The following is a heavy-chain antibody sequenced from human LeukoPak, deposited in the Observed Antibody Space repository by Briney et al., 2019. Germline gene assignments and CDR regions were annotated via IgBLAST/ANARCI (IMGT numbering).Heavy chain of an antibody. D-gene: IGHD1-26*01. CDR1: GGSISSSSYY. V-gene: IGHV4-39*02. CDR2: IYYSGST. Sequence: TSETLSLTCTVSGGSISSSSYYWGWIRQPPGKGLEWIGSIYYSGSTYYNPSLKSRVTISVDTSKNQFSLKLSSVTAADTAVYYCAREGDIVGATSPDYWGQGTLVTVSS. J-gene: IGHJ4*02. CDR3: AREGDIVGATSPDY.